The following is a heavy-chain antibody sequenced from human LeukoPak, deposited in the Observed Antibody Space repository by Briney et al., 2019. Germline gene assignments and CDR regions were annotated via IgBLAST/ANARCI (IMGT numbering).Heavy chain of an antibody. CDR1: GFTFSSYA. D-gene: IGHD6-13*01. Sequence: GGSLRLSCAASGFTFSSYAMSWVRQAPGKGLEWVSAVSGSGGSTYYADSVKGRFTISRDNSKNTLYLQMNSLRAEDTAVYYCAKDLAHSSSHFFDYWGQGTLVTVSS. J-gene: IGHJ4*02. CDR2: VSGSGGST. V-gene: IGHV3-23*01. CDR3: AKDLAHSSSHFFDY.